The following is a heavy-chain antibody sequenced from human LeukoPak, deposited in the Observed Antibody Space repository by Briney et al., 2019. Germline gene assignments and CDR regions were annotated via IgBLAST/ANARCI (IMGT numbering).Heavy chain of an antibody. J-gene: IGHJ4*02. CDR1: GITFSTYD. D-gene: IGHD1-1*01. Sequence: GGSLRLSCSDSGITFSTYDMSWVRQAPGKGLEWVSSFGRSGRDTYYADSVKGRFTISRDNSKNTLYLLMNSLRVEDTALYYCAKHWDYWGQGTLVTVSS. V-gene: IGHV3-23*01. CDR3: AKHWDY. CDR2: FGRSGRDT.